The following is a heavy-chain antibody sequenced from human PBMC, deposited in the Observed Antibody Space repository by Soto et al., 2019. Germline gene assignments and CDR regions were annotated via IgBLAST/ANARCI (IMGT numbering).Heavy chain of an antibody. CDR3: AELAVAGPENDAFDI. CDR2: ISGSGGST. Sequence: PGGSLRLSCAASGFTFSSYAMSWVRQAPGKGLEWVSAISGSGGSTYYADSVKGRFTISRDNSKNTLYLQMNSLRAEDTAVYYRAELAVAGPENDAFDIWGQGTMVTVSS. CDR1: GFTFSSYA. D-gene: IGHD6-19*01. J-gene: IGHJ3*02. V-gene: IGHV3-23*01.